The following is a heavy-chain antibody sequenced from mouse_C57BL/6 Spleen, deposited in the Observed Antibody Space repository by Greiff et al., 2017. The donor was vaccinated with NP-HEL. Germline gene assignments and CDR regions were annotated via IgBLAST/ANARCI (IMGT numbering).Heavy chain of an antibody. CDR2: INPNNGGT. D-gene: IGHD2-13*01. CDR3: ARSVTTMDY. V-gene: IGHV1-26*01. CDR1: GYTFPDSY. Sequence: EVQLQQSGPELVKPGASVKISFKASGYTFPDSYMNGVKQSHGKSLEGIGDINPNNGGTSYNQKFKGKATLTVDKSSSTAYMELRSLTSEDSAVYYCARSVTTMDYWGQGTSVTVSS. J-gene: IGHJ4*01.